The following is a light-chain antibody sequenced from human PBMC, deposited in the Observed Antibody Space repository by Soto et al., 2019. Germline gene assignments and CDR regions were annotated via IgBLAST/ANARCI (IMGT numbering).Light chain of an antibody. V-gene: IGLV1-40*01. J-gene: IGLJ2*01. CDR2: GNS. CDR3: QSYDSSLSGSV. Sequence: QSVLTQPPSVSGAPGQRVTISCTGSSSNIGAGYDVHWYQQLPVTAPKLLIYGNSNRPSGVPDRFSGSKSGTSASLAITGLQAEDEAEYYCQSYDSSLSGSVFGGGTKLTVL. CDR1: SSNIGAGYD.